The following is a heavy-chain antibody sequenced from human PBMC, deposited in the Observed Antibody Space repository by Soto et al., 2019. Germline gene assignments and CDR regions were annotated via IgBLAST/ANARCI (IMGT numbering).Heavy chain of an antibody. Sequence: ASVKVSCKASGYSFTKYHMHWVRQAPGQGLEWMGWINPGSGVTNQAQRFQGRVTMTRDTSITTTYMELNSLTSDDTAVYYCARVAGHKNARFDTWGQGALVTVSS. CDR2: INPGSGVT. J-gene: IGHJ4*02. CDR3: ARVAGHKNARFDT. CDR1: GYSFTKYH. V-gene: IGHV1-2*02. D-gene: IGHD1-1*01.